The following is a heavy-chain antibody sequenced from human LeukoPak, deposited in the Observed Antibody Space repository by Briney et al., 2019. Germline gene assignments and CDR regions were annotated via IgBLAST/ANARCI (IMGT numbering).Heavy chain of an antibody. Sequence: SETLSLTCTVPGGSISSYYWSWIRQPPGKGLERIGYIYYSGNTNYNPSLKSRVTISVDTSKNQFSLKLSSVTAADTAVYYCARRGDTSLSFDYWGQGTLVTVSS. CDR3: ARRGDTSLSFDY. V-gene: IGHV4-59*01. J-gene: IGHJ4*02. CDR2: IYYSGNT. CDR1: GGSISSYY. D-gene: IGHD2-2*01.